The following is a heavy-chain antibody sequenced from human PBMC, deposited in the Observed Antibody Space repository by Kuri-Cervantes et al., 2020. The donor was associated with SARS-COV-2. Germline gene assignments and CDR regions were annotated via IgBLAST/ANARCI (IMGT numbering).Heavy chain of an antibody. CDR3: AKDLYSGSYLRYYYGMDV. Sequence: GESLKISCAASGFTFSSYAMHWVRQAPGKGLEWVAVISYDGSNKYYADSVKGRFTISRDNSKNTLYLQMNSLRAEDTAVYYCAKDLYSGSYLRYYYGMDVWGQGTTVTVSS. D-gene: IGHD1-26*01. CDR2: ISYDGSNK. J-gene: IGHJ6*02. CDR1: GFTFSSYA. V-gene: IGHV3-30*04.